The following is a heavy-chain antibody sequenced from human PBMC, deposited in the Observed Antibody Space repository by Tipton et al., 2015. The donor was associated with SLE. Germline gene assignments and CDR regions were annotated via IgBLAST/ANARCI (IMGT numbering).Heavy chain of an antibody. V-gene: IGHV4-38-2*01. CDR3: AAHAAGRGGSGY. Sequence: TLSLTCAVSGYSISSVYYWGWIRQPPGKGLEWIGEINYSGSTNYNPSFQSRVTMSMDTSKKQFSLVLSSVTAADTAVYYCAAHAAGRGGSGYWGQGTLVTVSS. CDR2: INYSGST. D-gene: IGHD2-15*01. CDR1: GYSISSVYY. J-gene: IGHJ4*02.